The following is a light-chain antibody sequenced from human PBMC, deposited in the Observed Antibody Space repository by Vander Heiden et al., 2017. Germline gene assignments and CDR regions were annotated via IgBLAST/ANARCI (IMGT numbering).Light chain of an antibody. CDR1: QSISSY. Sequence: DIQMTHSPSSLSAPVGDRVTITCRASQSISSYLNWYQQKPGKAPKLLIYAASSRESGIPSRFSGSGSGTEFTLTISSLQPEDFATYYCQQSYRTPLTFGQGTKVEIK. V-gene: IGKV1-39*01. CDR2: AAS. CDR3: QQSYRTPLT. J-gene: IGKJ1*01.